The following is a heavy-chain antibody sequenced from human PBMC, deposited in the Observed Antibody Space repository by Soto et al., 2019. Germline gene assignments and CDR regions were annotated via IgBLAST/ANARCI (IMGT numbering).Heavy chain of an antibody. Sequence: QVQLVQSGAEVKKPGSSVKVSCKASGGTFSSYTISWVRQAPGQGLEWMGRIIPILGIANYAQKFQGRVTIXXDKSTSTAYMELSSLRSEDTAVYYCARDTDSGYDSWGQGTLVTVSS. CDR3: ARDTDSGYDS. D-gene: IGHD5-12*01. V-gene: IGHV1-69*08. CDR1: GGTFSSYT. J-gene: IGHJ5*02. CDR2: IIPILGIA.